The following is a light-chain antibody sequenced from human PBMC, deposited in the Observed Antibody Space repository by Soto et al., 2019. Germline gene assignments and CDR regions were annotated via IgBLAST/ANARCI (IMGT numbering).Light chain of an antibody. J-gene: IGKJ4*01. CDR1: QGISSA. CDR2: DAS. V-gene: IGKV1D-13*01. Sequence: AIQLTQSPSSLSASVGDRVTITCRASQGISSALAWYQQKPGKAPKLLIYDASSLESGVPSRFSGSGSGTDFTLTISSLQPEDFAPYYCQQFNNYPQLTFGGGNKVEIK. CDR3: QQFNNYPQLT.